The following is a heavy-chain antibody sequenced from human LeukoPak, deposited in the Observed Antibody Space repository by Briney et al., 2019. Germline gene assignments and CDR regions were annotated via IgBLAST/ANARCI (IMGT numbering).Heavy chain of an antibody. J-gene: IGHJ3*02. V-gene: IGHV1-69*13. D-gene: IGHD6-13*01. CDR3: AGPSPSSSWYHRAFDI. CDR1: GGIFSSYS. Sequence: SVKVSCKASGGIFSSYSISWVRQAPGQGLEWMGGIIPIFGTANYAQTLQGRVTITADESTSTAYMELSRLRSEDTAVYYGAGPSPSSSWYHRAFDIWGQGTMVTVSS. CDR2: IIPIFGTA.